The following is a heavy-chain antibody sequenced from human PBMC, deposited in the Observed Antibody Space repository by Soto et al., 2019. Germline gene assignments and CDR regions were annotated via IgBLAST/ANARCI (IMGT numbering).Heavy chain of an antibody. Sequence: QVQLVESGGGVVQPGRSLRLSCAASGFTFSSYGMHWVRQAPGKGLEWGAVISYDGSNKYYADSVKGRFTISRDNSKNTLYLQMNSMRAEDTAVYYCAKDYGYCSGGSCYSSGWFDPWCQGTLVTVSS. D-gene: IGHD2-15*01. V-gene: IGHV3-30*18. CDR1: GFTFSSYG. CDR2: ISYDGSNK. CDR3: AKDYGYCSGGSCYSSGWFDP. J-gene: IGHJ5*02.